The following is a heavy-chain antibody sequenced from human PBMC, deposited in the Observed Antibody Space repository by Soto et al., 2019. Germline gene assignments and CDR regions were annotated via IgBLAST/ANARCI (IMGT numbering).Heavy chain of an antibody. J-gene: IGHJ4*02. CDR1: GGTFSSYA. V-gene: IGHV1-69*05. D-gene: IGHD3-3*01. CDR2: IIPIFGTA. CDR3: AREGYDFWSVSYFDY. Sequence: SVKVSCKASGGTFSSYAISWVRQAPGQGLEWMGGIIPIFGTANYAQKLKGRVTITTDESTSTAYMELSSLRSEDMAVFYCAREGYDFWSVSYFDYWGQGTLVTVSS.